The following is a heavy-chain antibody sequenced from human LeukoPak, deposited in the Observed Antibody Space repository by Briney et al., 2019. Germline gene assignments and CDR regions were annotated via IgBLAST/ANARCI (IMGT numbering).Heavy chain of an antibody. CDR3: ANGLAAMPVVY. CDR2: ISSSGSTP. J-gene: IGHJ4*02. CDR1: GFTFGDYE. D-gene: IGHD2-2*01. V-gene: IGHV3-48*03. Sequence: GGSLRLSCAASGFTFGDYEMNWIRQAPGEGLEWVSYISSSGSTPYYADSVKGRFTVSRDNAKNSLYLQMNSLRAEDTAVYYCANGLAAMPVVYWGQGTLVTVSS.